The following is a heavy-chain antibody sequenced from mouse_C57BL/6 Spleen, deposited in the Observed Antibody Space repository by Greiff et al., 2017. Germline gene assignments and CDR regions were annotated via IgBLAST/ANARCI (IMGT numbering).Heavy chain of an antibody. CDR1: GFTFSSYA. V-gene: IGHV5-4*01. CDR2: LSDGGSYT. Sequence: EVQLVESGGGLVKPGGSLTLSCAASGFTFSSYALSWVRQTPETRLEWVATLSDGGSYTYYPANVKGRFTISRANAKNNLYLQMSQLKSEDTAMYYCARGGYYYGSSWDYAMDYWGQGTSVTVSS. CDR3: ARGGYYYGSSWDYAMDY. J-gene: IGHJ4*01. D-gene: IGHD1-1*01.